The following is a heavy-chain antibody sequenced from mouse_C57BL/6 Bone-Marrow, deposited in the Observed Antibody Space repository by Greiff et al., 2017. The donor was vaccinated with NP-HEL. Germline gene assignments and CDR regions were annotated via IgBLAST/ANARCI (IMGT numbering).Heavy chain of an antibody. CDR1: GYSITSGYY. V-gene: IGHV3-6*01. CDR3: ARGGSMITTDYFDY. CDR2: ISYDGSN. Sequence: ESGPGLVKPSQSLSLTCSVTGYSITSGYYWNWIRQFPGNKLEWMGYISYDGSNNYNPSLKNRISITRDTSKNQFFLKLNSVTTEDTATYYCARGGSMITTDYFDYWGQGTTLTVSS. J-gene: IGHJ2*01. D-gene: IGHD2-4*01.